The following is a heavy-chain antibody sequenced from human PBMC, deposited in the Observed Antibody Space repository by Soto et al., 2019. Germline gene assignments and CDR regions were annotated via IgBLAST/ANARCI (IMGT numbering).Heavy chain of an antibody. J-gene: IGHJ6*02. CDR1: GFTFGDYA. CDR3: TTGVSGRTGDRYYYYGMDV. D-gene: IGHD7-27*01. V-gene: IGHV3-49*04. CDR2: IRSKAYGGTT. Sequence: GGSLRLCCTASGFTFGDYAMSWVRQAPGKGLEWVGFIRSKAYGGTTEYAASVKGRFTISRDDSKSIAYLQMNSLKTEDTAVYYCTTGVSGRTGDRYYYYGMDVWGQGTTVTVSS.